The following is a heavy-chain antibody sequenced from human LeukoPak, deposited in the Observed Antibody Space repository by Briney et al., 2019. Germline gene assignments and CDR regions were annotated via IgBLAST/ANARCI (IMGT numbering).Heavy chain of an antibody. J-gene: IGHJ3*02. D-gene: IGHD6-19*01. CDR3: ASSLYSRGWSLNSGAFDI. Sequence: PGGSLRLSCAASGFTFSSYAMSWVRQAPGKGLEWVSAISGSGGSTYYADSVKGRFTISRDNSKNTLYLQMNSLRAEDTAVYYCASSLYSRGWSLNSGAFDIWGQGTMVTVSS. V-gene: IGHV3-23*01. CDR2: ISGSGGST. CDR1: GFTFSSYA.